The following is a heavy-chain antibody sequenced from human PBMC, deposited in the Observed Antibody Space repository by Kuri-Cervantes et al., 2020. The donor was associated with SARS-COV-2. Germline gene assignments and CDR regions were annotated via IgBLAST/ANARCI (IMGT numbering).Heavy chain of an antibody. CDR1: GFNFSSYE. CDR2: ISSSGSYI. J-gene: IGHJ3*02. V-gene: IGHV3-21*01. Sequence: GSLRLSCVASGFNFSSYEMNWVRQAPGKGLEWVSSISSSGSYIYYADSVKGRFTISRDNAKNSLYLQMNSLRAEDTAVYYCARDRPSNYYGSGSSLDAFDIWGQGTMVTVSS. D-gene: IGHD3-10*01. CDR3: ARDRPSNYYGSGSSLDAFDI.